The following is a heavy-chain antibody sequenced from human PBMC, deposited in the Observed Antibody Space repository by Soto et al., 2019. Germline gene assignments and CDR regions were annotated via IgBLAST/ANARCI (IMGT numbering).Heavy chain of an antibody. CDR3: ARSLTTLTTLLDY. V-gene: IGHV1-2*02. D-gene: IGHD4-17*01. CDR2: INPNGGT. J-gene: IGHJ4*02. CDR1: GYTLTDNY. Sequence: ASVKVSCKASGYTLTDNYMHWVREAPGQGLEWMGWINPNGGTKYAQKFQGRVTMTRDTSISTAYMELSRLRSDDTAVYYCARSLTTLTTLLDYWGQGTLVT.